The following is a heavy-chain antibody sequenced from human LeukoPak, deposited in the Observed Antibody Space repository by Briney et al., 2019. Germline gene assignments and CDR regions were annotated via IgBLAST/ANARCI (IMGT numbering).Heavy chain of an antibody. CDR3: ARIYCTNGVCSDY. V-gene: IGHV4-39*01. J-gene: IGHJ4*02. CDR1: GGSIRSSSYY. D-gene: IGHD2-8*01. CDR2: IYYSGST. Sequence: SETLSLTXTVSGGSIRSSSYYWGWIRQPPGKGLEWIGSIYYSGSTYYNPSLKSRVTISVDTSKNQFSLKLSSVTAADTAVYYCARIYCTNGVCSDYWGQGTLVTVSS.